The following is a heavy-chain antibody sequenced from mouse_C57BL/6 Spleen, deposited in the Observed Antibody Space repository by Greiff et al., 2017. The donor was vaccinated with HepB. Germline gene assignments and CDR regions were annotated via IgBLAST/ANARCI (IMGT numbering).Heavy chain of an antibody. V-gene: IGHV1-85*01. D-gene: IGHD2-2*01. CDR1: GYTFTSYD. J-gene: IGHJ1*03. CDR2: IYPRDGST. CDR3: AIQNYGYDDWYFDV. Sequence: QVQLKQSGPELVKPGASVKLSCKASGYTFTSYDINWVKQRPGQGLEWIGWIYPRDGSTKYNEKFKGKATLTVDTSSSTAYMELHSLTSEDSAVYFCAIQNYGYDDWYFDVWGTGTTVTVSS.